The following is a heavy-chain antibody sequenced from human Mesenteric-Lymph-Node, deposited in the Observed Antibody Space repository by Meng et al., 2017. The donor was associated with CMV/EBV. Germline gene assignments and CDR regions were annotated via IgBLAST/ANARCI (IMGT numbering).Heavy chain of an antibody. Sequence: YAFPWLRQAPGQGLEWLGQIIPVFGTTNYAQKFQGRVTIKADENSTTAHMELSSLRSDDTAVYYCARLNFYSGGREWDPLDDNHWFGPWGQGTLVTVSS. CDR2: IIPVFGTT. V-gene: IGHV1-69*01. CDR3: ARLNFYSGGREWDPLDDNHWFGP. CDR1: YA. D-gene: IGHD1-26*01. J-gene: IGHJ5*02.